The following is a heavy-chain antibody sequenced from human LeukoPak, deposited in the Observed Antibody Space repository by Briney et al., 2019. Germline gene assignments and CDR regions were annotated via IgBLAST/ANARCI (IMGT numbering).Heavy chain of an antibody. CDR3: ARDNRYYYDSSGSYGE. V-gene: IGHV3-53*01. J-gene: IGHJ4*02. CDR2: IYSGGST. Sequence: PGGSLRLSCAASGFTVGSNYMSWVRQAPGKGLEWVSVIYSGGSTYCADSVKGRFTISRDNSKNTLYLQMNSLRAEDTAVYYCARDNRYYYDSSGSYGEWGQGTLVTVSS. CDR1: GFTVGSNY. D-gene: IGHD3-22*01.